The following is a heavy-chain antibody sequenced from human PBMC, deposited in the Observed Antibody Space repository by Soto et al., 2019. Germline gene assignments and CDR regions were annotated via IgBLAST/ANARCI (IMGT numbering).Heavy chain of an antibody. CDR3: AREVDYGDYDDFDY. CDR2: ISSSSSYI. J-gene: IGHJ4*02. D-gene: IGHD4-17*01. CDR1: GFTFSSYS. V-gene: IGHV3-21*01. Sequence: GGSLRLSCAASGFTFSSYSMNWVRQAPGKGLEWVSSISSSSSYIYYADSVKGRFTISRDNAKNSLYLQMNSLRAEDTAVYYCAREVDYGDYDDFDYWGQGTLVTVSS.